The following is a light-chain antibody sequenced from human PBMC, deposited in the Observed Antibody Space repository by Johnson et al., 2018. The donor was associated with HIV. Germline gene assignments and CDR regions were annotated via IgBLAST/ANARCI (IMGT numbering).Light chain of an antibody. CDR3: GTWDGSLSAGV. Sequence: QAVLTQPPSVSAAPGQKVTISCSGSSSNIGNNYVSWYQQFPGTAPNLLIYENNKRPSGIPDRFSGSKSGTSTTLGITGLQTGDEADYYCGTWDGSLSAGVFGTGTKVTVL. CDR1: SSNIGNNY. J-gene: IGLJ1*01. V-gene: IGLV1-51*02. CDR2: ENN.